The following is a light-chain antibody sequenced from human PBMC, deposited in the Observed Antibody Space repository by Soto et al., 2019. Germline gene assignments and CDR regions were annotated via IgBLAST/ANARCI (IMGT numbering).Light chain of an antibody. CDR3: QQLSSYPVT. J-gene: IGKJ4*01. CDR2: GAS. Sequence: EIVLTQSPGTLSLSPGERATLSSRASQSVSNNYLAWYQQKPGQAPRILIYGASNRDTGIPDRFSGSGSGTDFTLALSRPQPEDFQTYYCQQLSSYPVTFGGGTKVDIK. V-gene: IGKV3-20*01. CDR1: QSVSNNY.